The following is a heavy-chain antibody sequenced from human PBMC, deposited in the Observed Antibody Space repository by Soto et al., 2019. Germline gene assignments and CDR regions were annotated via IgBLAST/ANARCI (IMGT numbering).Heavy chain of an antibody. J-gene: IGHJ4*02. CDR1: GFTFSSYG. V-gene: IGHV3-33*01. CDR3: ARGVLVGAPGLRFDS. CDR2: IWYDGSNK. Sequence: PGGSLRLSCAASGFTFSSYGMHWVRQAPGKGLEWVAVIWYDGSNKYYADSVKGRFTISRDNSKNTLYLQMNSLRAEDTAVYYCARGVLVGAPGLRFDSWGPGTLVTVSS. D-gene: IGHD1-26*01.